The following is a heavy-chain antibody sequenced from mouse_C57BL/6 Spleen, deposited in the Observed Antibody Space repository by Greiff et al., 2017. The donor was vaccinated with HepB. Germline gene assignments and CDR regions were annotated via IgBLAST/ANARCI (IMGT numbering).Heavy chain of an antibody. V-gene: IGHV5-17*01. CDR1: GFTFSDYG. J-gene: IGHJ4*01. CDR3: ARNYYDAMDY. Sequence: EVKLVESGGGLVKPGGSLKLSCAASGFTFSDYGMHWVRQAPEKGLEWVAYISSGSSTIYYADTVKGRFTISRDNAKNTLCLQMTSLRSEDPAMYYCARNYYDAMDYWGQGTSVTVSS. D-gene: IGHD2-1*01. CDR2: ISSGSSTI.